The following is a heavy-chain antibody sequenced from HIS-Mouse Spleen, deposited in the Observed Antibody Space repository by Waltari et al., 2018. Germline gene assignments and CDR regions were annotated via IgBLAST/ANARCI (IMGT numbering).Heavy chain of an antibody. D-gene: IGHD6-13*01. Sequence: QLPLQESGPGLVKPAETLSLTCTVPACSTRSISCHWDRIRQPPGKGPAWLGSISYSGSTYYSPSLKSRVTISVDTSKNQFSLKLSSVTAADTAVYYCARHEGQQLVTSLFDYWGQGTLVTVSS. V-gene: IGHV4-39*01. J-gene: IGHJ4*02. CDR3: ARHEGQQLVTSLFDY. CDR2: ISYSGST. CDR1: ACSTRSISCH.